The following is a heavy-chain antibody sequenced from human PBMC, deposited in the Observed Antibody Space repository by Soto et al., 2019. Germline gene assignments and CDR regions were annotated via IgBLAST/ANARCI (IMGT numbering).Heavy chain of an antibody. CDR1: GYPFSDQQ. D-gene: IGHD4-4*01. CDR3: ARKHSLDYIRWGLDP. J-gene: IGHJ5*02. V-gene: IGHV1-2*02. CDR2: INPKSDDT. Sequence: ASVKVSCKASGYPFSDQQIHWLRRAPGQGLEWMGRINPKSDDTNYAQKFQGRVTMTRDTSIDTAYLELTGLTYDDTAPYYCARKHSLDYIRWGLDPWGQGTLVTVSS.